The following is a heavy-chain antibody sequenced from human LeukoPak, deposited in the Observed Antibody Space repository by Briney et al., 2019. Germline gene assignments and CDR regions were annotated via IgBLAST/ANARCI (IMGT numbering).Heavy chain of an antibody. CDR2: ISWNSGSI. Sequence: PGRSLRLSCAASGFTFDDYAMHWVRQAPGKGLEWVSGISWNSGSIGYADSVKGRFTISRDNAKNSLYLQMNSLRAEDTALYYCAKDTSSGSYPKAGAFDIWGQGTMVTVSS. CDR3: AKDTSSGSYPKAGAFDI. CDR1: GFTFDDYA. J-gene: IGHJ3*02. D-gene: IGHD1-26*01. V-gene: IGHV3-9*01.